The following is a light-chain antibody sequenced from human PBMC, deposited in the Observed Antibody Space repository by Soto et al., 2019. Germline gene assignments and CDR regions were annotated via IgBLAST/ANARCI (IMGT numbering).Light chain of an antibody. CDR1: SSNIGAGYD. J-gene: IGLJ1*01. CDR3: QSYDSSLSV. Sequence: QSVLTQPPSVSGAPGQRVTISCTGSSSNIGAGYDVPWYQQLPGTAPKLLIYGNSNRPSGVPDRFSGSKSGTSASLAITGLQAEDEADYYGQSYDSSLSVFGTGTKVTVL. CDR2: GNS. V-gene: IGLV1-40*01.